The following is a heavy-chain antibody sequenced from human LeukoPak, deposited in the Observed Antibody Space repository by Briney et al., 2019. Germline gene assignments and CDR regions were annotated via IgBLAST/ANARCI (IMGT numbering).Heavy chain of an antibody. J-gene: IGHJ4*02. D-gene: IGHD6-13*01. CDR1: GFTFRNYW. V-gene: IGHV3-7*01. CDR2: IKQDGSEK. CDR3: ARDSSSWYDY. Sequence: GGSLRLSCAASGFTFRNYWMSWVRQAPGKGLEWVANIKQDGSEKNYVDSVKGRFTISRGNAKNSVYLQMNSLSVEDTAMYYCARDSSSWYDYCGQGTLVTVSS.